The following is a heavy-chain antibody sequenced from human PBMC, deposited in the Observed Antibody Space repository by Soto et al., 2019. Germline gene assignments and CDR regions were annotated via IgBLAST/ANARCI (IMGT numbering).Heavy chain of an antibody. Sequence: PGGSLRLSCAASGFTFSSYWMSWVRQAPGKGLEWVANIKQDGSEKYYADSVKGRFTISRDNSKNTLYLQMNSLRAEDTAVYYCAKVNVGFGGSAAGYYYGMDVWGQGTTVTVSS. V-gene: IGHV3-7*01. CDR3: AKVNVGFGGSAAGYYYGMDV. D-gene: IGHD3-10*01. J-gene: IGHJ6*02. CDR2: IKQDGSEK. CDR1: GFTFSSYW.